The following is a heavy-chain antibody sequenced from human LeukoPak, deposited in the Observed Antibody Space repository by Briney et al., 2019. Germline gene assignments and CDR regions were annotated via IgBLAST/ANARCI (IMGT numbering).Heavy chain of an antibody. J-gene: IGHJ3*02. Sequence: PGGSLRLSCAASGFTVSGNYMSWVRQAPGKGLEWVSVIYSGGSTYYADSVKGRFTISRDNSKNTLYLQMNSLRAEDTAVYYCARYSAMDPGAFDIWGQGTMVTVSS. CDR2: IYSGGST. V-gene: IGHV3-53*01. CDR1: GFTVSGNY. D-gene: IGHD5-18*01. CDR3: ARYSAMDPGAFDI.